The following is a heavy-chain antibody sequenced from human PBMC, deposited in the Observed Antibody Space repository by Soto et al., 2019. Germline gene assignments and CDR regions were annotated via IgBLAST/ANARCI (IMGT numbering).Heavy chain of an antibody. V-gene: IGHV5-51*01. Sequence: GESLKISCKASGYSFTSYWIAWVRQMPGKGLEWMGIIYPGDSDTRYSPSFQGQVTISADKSISTAYLQWGSLKASDTAMYYCAKDQASGQGSFDSWGQGTLVTVSS. J-gene: IGHJ4*02. CDR2: IYPGDSDT. CDR3: AKDQASGQGSFDS. D-gene: IGHD2-15*01. CDR1: GYSFTSYW.